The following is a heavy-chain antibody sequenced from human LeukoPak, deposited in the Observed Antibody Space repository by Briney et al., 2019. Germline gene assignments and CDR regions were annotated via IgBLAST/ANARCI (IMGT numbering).Heavy chain of an antibody. CDR2: ITGRGETT. D-gene: IGHD6-19*01. Sequence: GGSLRLSCTASGFNFRGCAMSWVRQGPGKGLEWVAGITGRGETTYYAESVKGRFTISRDNSENTLFLQVNSLRAEDTALYYCAKDIRIAVAGRFDYWGQGTLVTVSS. CDR1: GFNFRGCA. V-gene: IGHV3-23*01. CDR3: AKDIRIAVAGRFDY. J-gene: IGHJ4*02.